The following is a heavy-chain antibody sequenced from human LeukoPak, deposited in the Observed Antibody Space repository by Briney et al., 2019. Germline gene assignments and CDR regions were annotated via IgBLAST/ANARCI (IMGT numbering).Heavy chain of an antibody. J-gene: IGHJ4*02. CDR1: GFTVDDYA. Sequence: PGGSLRLSCAASGFTVDDYAMHWVRQPPGKSLEWVSLISGDGGSTYYADSVKGRFTVSRDNSKNSLYLQMNSLRTEDTALYYCAKDISRNFVVVPAADYWGQGTLVTVSS. CDR2: ISGDGGST. CDR3: AKDISRNFVVVPAADY. V-gene: IGHV3-43*02. D-gene: IGHD2-2*01.